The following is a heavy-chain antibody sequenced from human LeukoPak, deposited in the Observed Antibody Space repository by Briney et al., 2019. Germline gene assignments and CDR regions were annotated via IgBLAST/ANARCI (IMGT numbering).Heavy chain of an antibody. V-gene: IGHV3-48*01. D-gene: IGHD5-18*01. CDR3: ARVHSYGYWGYYYYYMDV. CDR2: ISSSSSTI. J-gene: IGHJ6*03. Sequence: PGGSLRLSCAASGVTFSSYSMNWVRQAPGKGLEWVSYISSSSSTIYYADSVKGRFTISRDNAKNSLYLQMNSLRAEDTAVYYCARVHSYGYWGYYYYYMDVWGTGTTVTVSS. CDR1: GVTFSSYS.